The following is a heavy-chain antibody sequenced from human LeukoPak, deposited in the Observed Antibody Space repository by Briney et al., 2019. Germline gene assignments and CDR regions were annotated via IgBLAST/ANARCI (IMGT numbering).Heavy chain of an antibody. CDR1: GFTFATYW. J-gene: IGHJ4*02. CDR3: VTYSTGLYKGLEF. D-gene: IGHD2-8*02. Sequence: GGSLRLSCAASGFTFATYWMSWIRQAPGKGLEWVANINQDGTDKYYVDSVKGRFTFSRDNAQNSLYLQMSSLRVEDTAVYYCVTYSTGLYKGLEFWGQGTQVTVSS. V-gene: IGHV3-7*03. CDR2: INQDGTDK.